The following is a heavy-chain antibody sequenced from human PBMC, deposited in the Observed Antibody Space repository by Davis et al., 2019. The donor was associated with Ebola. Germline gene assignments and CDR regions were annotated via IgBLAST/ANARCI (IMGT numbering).Heavy chain of an antibody. Sequence: SVKVSCKVSGYTLTELSMHWVRQAPGQGLEWMGGIIPIFGTANYAQKFQGRVTITADKSTSTAYMELSSLRSEDTAVYYCARGARGGMDVWGQGTTVTVSS. V-gene: IGHV1-69*06. CDR2: IIPIFGTA. CDR3: ARGARGGMDV. CDR1: GYTLTELS. J-gene: IGHJ6*02.